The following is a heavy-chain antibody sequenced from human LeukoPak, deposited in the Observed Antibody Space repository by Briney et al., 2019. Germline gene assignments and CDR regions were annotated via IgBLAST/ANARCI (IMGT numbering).Heavy chain of an antibody. D-gene: IGHD3-9*01. CDR2: INPNSGGT. V-gene: IGHV1-2*02. J-gene: IGHJ4*02. Sequence: ASVKVSCKASGYTFTGYYMHWVRQAPGQGLEWMGWINPNSGGTNYAQKFQGRVTMTRDTSISTAYMELSRLRSDDTAVYYCARDSGEIIRYFDWLLSQYYFDYWGQGTLVTVSS. CDR1: GYTFTGYY. CDR3: ARDSGEIIRYFDWLLSQYYFDY.